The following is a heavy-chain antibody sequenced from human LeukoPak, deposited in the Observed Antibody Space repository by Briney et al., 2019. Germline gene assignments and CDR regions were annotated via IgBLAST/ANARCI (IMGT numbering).Heavy chain of an antibody. CDR1: GFTLSSYD. V-gene: IGHV3-48*01. CDR2: FGITSTI. Sequence: PGGSLRLSCAASGFTLSSYDMHWVRQAPGEGLKWVAYFGITSTIYYADSVKGRFTISRDNSKNTLYLQMNSLRAEDTAVHYCARDDIAVAGFDYWGQGTLVTVSS. CDR3: ARDDIAVAGFDY. D-gene: IGHD6-19*01. J-gene: IGHJ4*02.